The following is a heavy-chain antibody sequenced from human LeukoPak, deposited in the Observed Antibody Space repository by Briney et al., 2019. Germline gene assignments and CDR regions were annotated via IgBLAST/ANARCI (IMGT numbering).Heavy chain of an antibody. CDR1: GGSISGSY. D-gene: IGHD6-19*01. CDR2: IYYNGNT. Sequence: PSETLSLTCTVSGGSISGSYWSWIRQSPGKGLEWIGYIYYNGNTDYNPSLRGRLTMSVDTSKNQFSLKLTSVTAADTALYYCAKGGRSLDIWGQGTMVTVSS. J-gene: IGHJ3*02. V-gene: IGHV4-59*03. CDR3: AKGGRSLDI.